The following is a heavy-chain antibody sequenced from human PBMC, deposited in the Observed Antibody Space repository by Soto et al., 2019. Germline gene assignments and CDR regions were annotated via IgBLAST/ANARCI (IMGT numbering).Heavy chain of an antibody. Sequence: ASVKVSCKASGSTFTGPYMHWVRQAPGQGLEWMGWINPNSGGTNYAQKFQGWVTMTRDTSISTAYMELSRLRSDDTAVYYCAIGGTIYVMDAFDIWVQGTMVTVSS. J-gene: IGHJ3*02. CDR2: INPNSGGT. CDR1: GSTFTGPY. D-gene: IGHD1-1*01. V-gene: IGHV1-2*04. CDR3: AIGGTIYVMDAFDI.